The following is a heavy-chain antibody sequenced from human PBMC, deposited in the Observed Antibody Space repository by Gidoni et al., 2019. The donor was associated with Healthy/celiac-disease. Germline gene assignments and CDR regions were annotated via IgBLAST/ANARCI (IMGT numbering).Heavy chain of an antibody. CDR1: GFTFDGYG. J-gene: IGHJ4*02. CDR2: INWNGGST. Sequence: EVQLVESGGVVVRPGGSLRLSCAASGFTFDGYGMSWVRQAPGKGLEWVSGINWNGGSTGYADSVKGRFTISRDNAKNSLYLQMNSLRAEDTALYHCARGAPDSSGYIYYFDYWGQGTLVTVSS. V-gene: IGHV3-20*01. D-gene: IGHD3-22*01. CDR3: ARGAPDSSGYIYYFDY.